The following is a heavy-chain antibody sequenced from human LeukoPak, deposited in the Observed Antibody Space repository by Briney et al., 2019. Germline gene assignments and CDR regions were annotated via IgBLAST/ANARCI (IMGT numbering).Heavy chain of an antibody. J-gene: IGHJ1*01. D-gene: IGHD2-15*01. CDR1: GGSISSYY. V-gene: IGHV4-59*01. CDR3: AREDYCSGGSCYSGYFQH. Sequence: SETLSLTCTVSGGSISSYYWSWIRQPPGKGLEWIGYIYYSGTTNYNPTLKSRVTISVDTSKNQFSLKLSSVTAADTAVYYCAREDYCSGGSCYSGYFQHWGQGTLVTVSS. CDR2: IYYSGTT.